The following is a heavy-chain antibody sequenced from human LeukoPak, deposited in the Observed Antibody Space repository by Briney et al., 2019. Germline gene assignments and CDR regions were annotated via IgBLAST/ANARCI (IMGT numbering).Heavy chain of an antibody. CDR1: GFTFRDYS. V-gene: IGHV3-33*08. J-gene: IGHJ4*02. CDR2: IWYDGSNK. D-gene: IGHD3-10*01. Sequence: GESLRLSCEASGFTFRDYSMTWVRQAPGKGLEWVAVIWYDGSNKYYADSVKGRFTISRDNSKNTLYLQMNSLRAEDTAVYYCARGSGYFDYWGQGTLVTVSS. CDR3: ARGSGYFDY.